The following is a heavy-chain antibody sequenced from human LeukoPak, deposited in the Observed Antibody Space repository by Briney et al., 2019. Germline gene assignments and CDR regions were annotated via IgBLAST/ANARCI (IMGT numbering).Heavy chain of an antibody. Sequence: QSGGSLRLSCAASGFTFSSYAMSWVRQAPGKGLEWVSAISGSGGSTYYADSVKGRFTISRDNPKNTLYLQMNSLRAEDTAVYYCAKVVFYSSSWYSGNWFDPWGQGTLVTVSS. CDR1: GFTFSSYA. CDR3: AKVVFYSSSWYSGNWFDP. J-gene: IGHJ5*02. V-gene: IGHV3-23*01. CDR2: ISGSGGST. D-gene: IGHD6-13*01.